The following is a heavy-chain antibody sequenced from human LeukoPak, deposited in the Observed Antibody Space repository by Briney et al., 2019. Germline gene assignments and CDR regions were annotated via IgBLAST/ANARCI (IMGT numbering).Heavy chain of an antibody. Sequence: PGGSLRLSCAASGFTFNIAWMSWVRQAPGKGLEWVAVISYDGSNKYYADSVKGRFTISRDNSKNTLYLQMNSLRAEDTAVYYCAKDVRYSGYDLDFDYWGQGTLVTVSS. CDR2: ISYDGSNK. CDR1: GFTFNIAW. CDR3: AKDVRYSGYDLDFDY. V-gene: IGHV3-30*18. J-gene: IGHJ4*02. D-gene: IGHD5-12*01.